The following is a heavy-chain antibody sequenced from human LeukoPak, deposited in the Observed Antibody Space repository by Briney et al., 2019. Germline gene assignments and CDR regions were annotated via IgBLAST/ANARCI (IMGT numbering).Heavy chain of an antibody. V-gene: IGHV3-7*01. CDR1: GFTISYYW. D-gene: IGHD2-2*01. Sequence: GGSLRLSCAASGFTISYYWMSWVRQVPGKGLEWVANIKQDGSEKYSVDSVKGRFTISRDNAKNSLYLQMNSLRAEDTAVYYCARERAYCSSTSCHNLGFDPWGQGTLVTVSS. CDR3: ARERAYCSSTSCHNLGFDP. J-gene: IGHJ5*02. CDR2: IKQDGSEK.